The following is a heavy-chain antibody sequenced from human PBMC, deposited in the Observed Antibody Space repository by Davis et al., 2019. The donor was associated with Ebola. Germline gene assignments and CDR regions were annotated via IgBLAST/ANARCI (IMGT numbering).Heavy chain of an antibody. Sequence: GESLKISCAASGFTFSSYSMNWVRQAPGKGLEWVSSISSSSSYIYYADSVKGRFTISRDNAKNSLYLQMNSLRAEDTAVYYCARILVVPAAITHYYYYMDVWGKGTTVTVSS. J-gene: IGHJ6*03. D-gene: IGHD2-2*01. CDR1: GFTFSSYS. CDR3: ARILVVPAAITHYYYYMDV. CDR2: ISSSSSYI. V-gene: IGHV3-21*01.